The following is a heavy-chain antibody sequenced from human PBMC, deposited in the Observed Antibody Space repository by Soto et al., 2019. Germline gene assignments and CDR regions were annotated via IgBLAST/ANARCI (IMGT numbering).Heavy chain of an antibody. CDR2: IYPGDSDT. J-gene: IGHJ6*02. D-gene: IGHD5-12*01. CDR1: GYSFTSYW. V-gene: IGHV5-51*01. CDR3: ARPIVATIGDYGMDV. Sequence: GESLKISCQASGYSFTSYWIGWVRQMPGNGLEWMGIIYPGDSDTRYSPSFQGQVTISADKSISTAYLQWDTLKASDTAIYYCARPIVATIGDYGMDVWGQGTTVTVSS.